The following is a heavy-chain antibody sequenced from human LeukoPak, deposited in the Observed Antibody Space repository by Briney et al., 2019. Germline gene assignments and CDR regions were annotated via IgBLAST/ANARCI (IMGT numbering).Heavy chain of an antibody. D-gene: IGHD6-19*01. Sequence: PGRSLRLSCAASGFTFSNYAMHWVRQAPGKGLEWVAVISYDGSIKYYADSVKGRFTISRDNSKNTLYLQMNSLRAEDTAVYYCARGPEQWQVHFDYWGQGTLVTVSS. V-gene: IGHV3-30-3*01. CDR2: ISYDGSIK. CDR3: ARGPEQWQVHFDY. J-gene: IGHJ4*02. CDR1: GFTFSNYA.